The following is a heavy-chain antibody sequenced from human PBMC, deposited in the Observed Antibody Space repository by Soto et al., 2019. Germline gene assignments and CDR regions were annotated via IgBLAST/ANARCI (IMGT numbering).Heavy chain of an antibody. CDR2: IYYSGST. J-gene: IGHJ4*02. V-gene: IGHV4-30-4*08. CDR3: AREARPAMVTRLDY. D-gene: IGHD5-18*01. CDR1: DGTIRNRDYY. Sequence: SQPKPLPCTVSDGTIRNRDYYWSRISQPPGKGLEWIGYIYYSGSTYYNPSLKSRVTISGDTSKNQFSLKLSSVTAADTAVYYCAREARPAMVTRLDYWGQGTLVTVS.